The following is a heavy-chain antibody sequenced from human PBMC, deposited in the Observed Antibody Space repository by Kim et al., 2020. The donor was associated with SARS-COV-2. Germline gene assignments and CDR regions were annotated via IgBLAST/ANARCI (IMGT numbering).Heavy chain of an antibody. CDR1: GGSFSGYY. Sequence: SETLSLTCAVYGGSFSGYYWSWIRQPPGKGLEWIGEINHSGSTNYNPSLKSRVTISVDTSKNQFSLKLSSVTAADTAVYYCARLRSGYSSSWYGRGAFDPWGQGTLVTVSS. CDR3: ARLRSGYSSSWYGRGAFDP. D-gene: IGHD6-13*01. CDR2: INHSGST. V-gene: IGHV4-34*01. J-gene: IGHJ5*02.